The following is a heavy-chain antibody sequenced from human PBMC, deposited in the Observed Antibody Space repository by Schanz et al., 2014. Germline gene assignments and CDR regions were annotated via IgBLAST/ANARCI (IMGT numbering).Heavy chain of an antibody. CDR1: GFTFSTHA. CDR3: AKDGPGGSGSYSADGGMDV. D-gene: IGHD3-10*01. J-gene: IGHJ6*02. CDR2: MNESHSTI. Sequence: EVQLVESGGGLVQPGGSLRLSCAASGFTFSTHAMSWVRQAPGKGLEWVSAMNESHSTIYYADSVKGRFTISRDNSKSTLYLQMNSLRAEDTAVYYCAKDGPGGSGSYSADGGMDVWGQGTTVTVSS. V-gene: IGHV3-23*04.